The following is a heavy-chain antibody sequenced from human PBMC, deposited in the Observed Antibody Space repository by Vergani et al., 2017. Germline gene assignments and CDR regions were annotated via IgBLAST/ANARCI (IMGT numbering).Heavy chain of an antibody. CDR2: IYYSGST. CDR3: ARILMITFGGVIVTPTWFDP. D-gene: IGHD3-16*02. J-gene: IGHJ5*02. CDR1: GGSFSGYY. Sequence: QVQLQQWGAGLLKPSETLSLTCAVYGGSFSGYYWSWIRQPPGKGLERIGYIYYSGSTYYNPSLKSRVTISVDTSKNQFSLKLSSVTAADTAVYYCARILMITFGGVIVTPTWFDPWGQGTLVTVSS. V-gene: IGHV4-34*01.